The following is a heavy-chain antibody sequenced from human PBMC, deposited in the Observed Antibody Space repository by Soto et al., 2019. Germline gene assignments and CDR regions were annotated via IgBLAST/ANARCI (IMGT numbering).Heavy chain of an antibody. D-gene: IGHD6-13*01. J-gene: IGHJ4*02. CDR1: GGSISSYY. V-gene: IGHV4-4*07. CDR3: ARGRGGGSYSSSWFDY. CDR2: IYTRGST. Sequence: QVQLQESGPGLVKPSETLSLTCTVSGGSISSYYWSWIRQRAGKGLVWNGRIYTRGSTNYNPSLKSRVTMAVDTSKNQFALKLSSVAAADTAVYYCARGRGGGSYSSSWFDYWGQGTLVTVSS.